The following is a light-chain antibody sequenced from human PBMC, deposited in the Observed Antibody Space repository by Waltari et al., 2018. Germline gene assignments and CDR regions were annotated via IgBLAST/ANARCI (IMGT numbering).Light chain of an antibody. V-gene: IGKV3-15*01. CDR1: QSVSSN. J-gene: IGKJ5*01. CDR2: DAS. Sequence: EIVMTQSPATLSVSPGETATLSCRASQSVSSNLAWYQKKPGQPPRLLIYDASTRATSIPAKFRGSGSGTEFTLTISSLQSEDFAVYYCQQYNRWPPITFGHGTRLEIK. CDR3: QQYNRWPPIT.